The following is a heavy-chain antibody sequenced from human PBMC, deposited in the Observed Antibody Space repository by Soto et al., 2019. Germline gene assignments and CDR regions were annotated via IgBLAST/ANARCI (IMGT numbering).Heavy chain of an antibody. Sequence: PGESLKISCAASGFTFSSYAMSWVRQAPGKGLEWVSAISGSGGSTYYADSVKGRFTISRDNSKNTLYLQMNSLRAEDTAVYYCAKFGMATTKRSPPYYIDYWGQGALVTVSS. J-gene: IGHJ4*02. D-gene: IGHD1-1*01. CDR1: GFTFSSYA. CDR3: AKFGMATTKRSPPYYIDY. V-gene: IGHV3-23*01. CDR2: ISGSGGST.